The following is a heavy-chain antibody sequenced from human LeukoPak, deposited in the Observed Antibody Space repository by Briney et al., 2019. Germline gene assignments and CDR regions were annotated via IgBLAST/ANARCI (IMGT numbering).Heavy chain of an antibody. V-gene: IGHV3-23*01. Sequence: PGGSLRLSCAASGFTVTNFAIAWVRQAQGKGLEWVAAIGGDADGTTYPDRVRGRFFLSRDSSKNTLYLQMNVLTVEDTAVYHCVHPTGEGWFYFPYWGQGTPVTVSS. CDR3: VHPTGEGWFYFPY. CDR1: GFTVTNFA. J-gene: IGHJ4*02. CDR2: IGGDADGT. D-gene: IGHD7-27*01.